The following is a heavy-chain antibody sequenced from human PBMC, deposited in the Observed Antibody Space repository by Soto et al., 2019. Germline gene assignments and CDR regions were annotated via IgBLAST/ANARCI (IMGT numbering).Heavy chain of an antibody. Sequence: QVQLVQSGGEVKKPGSSEKVSCKASGGTFSSYIISWVRQAPGQGLEWMGRIIPILGIANYAQKFQGRVTITADKSTSTAYMELSSLRSEDTAVYYCARDHCSSTSCYDGNWFDPWGQGTLVTVSS. J-gene: IGHJ5*02. CDR3: ARDHCSSTSCYDGNWFDP. CDR1: GGTFSSYI. V-gene: IGHV1-69*08. CDR2: IIPILGIA. D-gene: IGHD2-2*01.